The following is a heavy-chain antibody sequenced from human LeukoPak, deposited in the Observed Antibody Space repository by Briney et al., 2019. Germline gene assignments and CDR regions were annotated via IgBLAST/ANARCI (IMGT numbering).Heavy chain of an antibody. J-gene: IGHJ5*02. V-gene: IGHV4-61*01. CDR2: IYYSGST. D-gene: IGHD6-19*01. CDR1: GGSVSSGSYY. CDR3: ARLPGIAVWNNWFDP. Sequence: SETLSLTCTVSGGSVSSGSYYWSWIRQPPGKGLEWIGYIYYSGSTNYNPSLKSRVTISVDTSKNQFSLKLSSVTAADTAVYYCARLPGIAVWNNWFDPWGQGTLVTVSS.